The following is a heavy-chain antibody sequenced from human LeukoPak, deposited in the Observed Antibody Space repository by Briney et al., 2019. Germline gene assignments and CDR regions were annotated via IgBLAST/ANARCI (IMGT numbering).Heavy chain of an antibody. CDR1: GFIATTNY. CDR3: ARGAAGGDY. V-gene: IGHV3-53*01. J-gene: IGHJ4*02. CDR2: IYSSGST. Sequence: GGSLRLSCAGSGFIATTNYMSWVRQAPGKGLEWVSVIYSSGSTSYADSVKGRFTISRDSSKNTVYLQMNSLRAEDTAVYYCARGAAGGDYWGQGTLVTVSS. D-gene: IGHD6-13*01.